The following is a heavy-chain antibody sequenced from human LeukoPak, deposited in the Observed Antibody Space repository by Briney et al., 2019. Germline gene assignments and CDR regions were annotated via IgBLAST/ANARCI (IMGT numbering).Heavy chain of an antibody. D-gene: IGHD3-22*01. CDR3: ARGPPTIVVVTTTGDFDS. V-gene: IGHV1-2*02. CDR2: INPNSGGT. J-gene: IGHJ4*02. Sequence: ASVKVSCKASGYTFTGYYIHWVRQAPGQGLEGMGWINPNSGGTNYAQKFQGRVTMTRDTSISTAYMELRRLRSDDRAVYYCARGPPTIVVVTTTGDFDSWGQGTLVTVSS. CDR1: GYTFTGYY.